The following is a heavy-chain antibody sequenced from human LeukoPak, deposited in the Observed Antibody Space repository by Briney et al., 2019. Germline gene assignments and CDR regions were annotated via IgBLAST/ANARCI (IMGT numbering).Heavy chain of an antibody. CDR1: GGSISSSSYY. V-gene: IGHV4-39*07. CDR2: IYYSGST. CDR3: ARDLTNYGSGSYDY. Sequence: SETRSLTCTVSGGSISSSSYYWGWIRQPPGKGLEWIGSIYYSGSTYYNPSLKSRVTISMDTSKNQFSLKLSSVTAADTAVYYCARDLTNYGSGSYDYWGQGTLVTVSS. J-gene: IGHJ4*02. D-gene: IGHD3-10*01.